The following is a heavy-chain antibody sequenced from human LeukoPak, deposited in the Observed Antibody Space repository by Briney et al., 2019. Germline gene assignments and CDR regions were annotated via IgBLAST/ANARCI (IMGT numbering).Heavy chain of an antibody. J-gene: IGHJ4*02. V-gene: IGHV3-33*01. Sequence: QPGGSLRLSCAASGFTFSSYGMHWVRQAPGKGLEWVAVIWYDGSKKYYADSVKGRFTLSRDNSENTLSLQMNSLGAEDTALYYCARSGGYTYGRMDYWGQGTLVTVSS. D-gene: IGHD5-18*01. CDR1: GFTFSSYG. CDR3: ARSGGYTYGRMDY. CDR2: IWYDGSKK.